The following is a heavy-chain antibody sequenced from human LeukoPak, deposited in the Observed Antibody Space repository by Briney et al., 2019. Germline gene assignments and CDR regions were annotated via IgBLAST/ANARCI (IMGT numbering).Heavy chain of an antibody. J-gene: IGHJ4*02. Sequence: SETLSLTCTVSGGSISSSSYYWGWIRQPPGKGLEWIGSIYYSGSTYDNPSLKSRVTISVDTSKNQFSLKLSSVTAADTAVYYCARVGYSSGWLHPDYWGQGTLVTVSS. CDR3: ARVGYSSGWLHPDY. CDR1: GGSISSSSYY. V-gene: IGHV4-39*07. D-gene: IGHD6-19*01. CDR2: IYYSGST.